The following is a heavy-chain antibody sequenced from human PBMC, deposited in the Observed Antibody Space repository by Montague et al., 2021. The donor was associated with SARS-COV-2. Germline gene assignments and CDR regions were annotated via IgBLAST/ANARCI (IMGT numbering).Heavy chain of an antibody. Sequence: SETLSLTCAVYGGSFSGNYWSWIRQPPGKGLEWIGEINHYGSTNCNSSLKSRVTMSVDTSKNQFSLKLSSVTAADTAVYYCARGLPVTTLFYYFGMDVWGQGTTATVSS. V-gene: IGHV4-34*01. CDR2: INHYGST. D-gene: IGHD4-11*01. CDR3: ARGLPVTTLFYYFGMDV. J-gene: IGHJ6*02. CDR1: GGSFSGNY.